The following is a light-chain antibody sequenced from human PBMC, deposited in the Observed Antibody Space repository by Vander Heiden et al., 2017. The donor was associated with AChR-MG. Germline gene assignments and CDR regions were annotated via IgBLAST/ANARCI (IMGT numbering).Light chain of an antibody. CDR2: DVT. CDR1: SSDVGGYNY. CDR3: CSYGGDYTWV. J-gene: IGLJ3*02. V-gene: IGLV2-11*01. Sequence: QSALTQPHSVSGSPGQSLTISCTGTSSDVGGYNYVSWYQQHPGKAPKLIIYDVTTRPSGVPDRFSGSKSGDTASLTISGLQAEDEADYYCCSYGGDYTWVFGGGTTLT.